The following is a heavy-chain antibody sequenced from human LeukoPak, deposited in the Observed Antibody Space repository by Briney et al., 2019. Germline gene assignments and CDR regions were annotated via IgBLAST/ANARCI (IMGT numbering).Heavy chain of an antibody. J-gene: IGHJ4*02. D-gene: IGHD3-10*01. CDR2: INAGNGNT. CDR1: GYTFTSYA. Sequence: GASVKVSCKASGYTFTSYAMHWVRQAPGQRLEWMGWINAGNGNTKYSQKFQGRVTITRDTSASTAYMELSSLRSEDTAVYYCARVRVTMVRGVLFDYWGQGTLVTVSS. CDR3: ARVRVTMVRGVLFDY. V-gene: IGHV1-3*01.